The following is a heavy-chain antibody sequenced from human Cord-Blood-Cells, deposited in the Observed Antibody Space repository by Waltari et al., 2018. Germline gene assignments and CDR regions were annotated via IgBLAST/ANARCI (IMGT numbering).Heavy chain of an antibody. J-gene: IGHJ4*02. CDR1: GYTFTSYY. CDR3: AREENWNYLYYYFDY. Sequence: QVQLVQSGAEVKKPGASVKVSCKASGYTFTSYYMHWVRQAPGQGLEWMGIINPSGGSTSYAQKFQGRVTMTRETSTSTVYMELSSLRSEDTAVYYCAREENWNYLYYYFDYWGQGTLVTVSS. V-gene: IGHV1-46*01. D-gene: IGHD1-7*01. CDR2: INPSGGST.